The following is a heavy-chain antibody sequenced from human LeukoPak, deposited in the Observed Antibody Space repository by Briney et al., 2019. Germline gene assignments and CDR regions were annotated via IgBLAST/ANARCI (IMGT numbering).Heavy chain of an antibody. V-gene: IGHV3-23*01. CDR2: ISASAGSS. CDR3: PKNLWTLTRTFDS. J-gene: IGHJ4*02. Sequence: GWSLRLSCVASGFTFSSYSMNWVRPAPGKGVEWVSDISASAGSSHYLGCVWGGLTIHRDNSKNILSLQTNSLTADYRAVYLFPKNLWTLTRTFDSWGQGTLVTVSS. CDR1: GFTFSSYS. D-gene: IGHD2-15*01.